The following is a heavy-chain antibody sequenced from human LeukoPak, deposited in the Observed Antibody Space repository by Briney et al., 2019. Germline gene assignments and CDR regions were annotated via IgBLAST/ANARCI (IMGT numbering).Heavy chain of an antibody. V-gene: IGHV3-23*01. J-gene: IGHJ4*02. CDR1: GFTFSSYA. CDR3: AKVPTNYDSSGYYDY. D-gene: IGHD3-22*01. Sequence: PGGSLRLSCAASGFTFSSYAMSGVRQAPGKGLAWVSAISGSGGSTYDADSVKGLFTISRDNSKNTLYLKMSSRRAEDTAVYYGAKVPTNYDSSGYYDYWGQGTLVTVSS. CDR2: ISGSGGST.